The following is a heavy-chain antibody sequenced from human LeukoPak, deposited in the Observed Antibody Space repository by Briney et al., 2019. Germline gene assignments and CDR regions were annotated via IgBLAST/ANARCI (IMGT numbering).Heavy chain of an antibody. CDR2: IYYSGST. CDR3: AREAAAGTFPLSSTEYYYYYYMDV. D-gene: IGHD6-13*01. J-gene: IGHJ6*03. V-gene: IGHV4-59*01. CDR1: GGSISSYY. Sequence: SETLSLTCTVSGGSISSYYWSWIRQPPGKGLEWIGYIYYSGSTNYNPSLKSRVTISVDTSKNQFSLKLSSVTAADTAVYYCAREAAAGTFPLSSTEYYYYYYMDVWGKGTTVTVSS.